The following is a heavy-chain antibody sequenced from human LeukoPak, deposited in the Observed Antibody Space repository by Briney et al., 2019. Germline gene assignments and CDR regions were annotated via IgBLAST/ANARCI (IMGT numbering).Heavy chain of an antibody. CDR2: IGSSGSPI. Sequence: GGSLRLSCAASGFTFSDYYMSWIRQAPGKGLEWVLYIGSSGSPIYYADSVKGRFTISRDNARNSLYLQMNSLRAEDTAVYYCARERSGYGDYDNWGQGTLVTVSS. J-gene: IGHJ4*02. D-gene: IGHD4-17*01. V-gene: IGHV3-11*01. CDR3: ARERSGYGDYDN. CDR1: GFTFSDYY.